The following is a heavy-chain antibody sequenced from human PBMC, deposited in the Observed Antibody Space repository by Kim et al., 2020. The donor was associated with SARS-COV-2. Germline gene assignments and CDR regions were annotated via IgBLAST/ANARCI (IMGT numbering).Heavy chain of an antibody. D-gene: IGHD6-13*01. CDR2: IIPIFGTA. V-gene: IGHV1-69*13. CDR3: ARKLYSSSWSFDY. Sequence: SVKVSCKASGGTFSSYAISWVRQAPGQGLEWMGGIIPIFGTANYAQKFQGRVTITADESTSTAYMELSSLRSEDTAVYYCARKLYSSSWSFDYWGQGTLVTVSS. CDR1: GGTFSSYA. J-gene: IGHJ4*02.